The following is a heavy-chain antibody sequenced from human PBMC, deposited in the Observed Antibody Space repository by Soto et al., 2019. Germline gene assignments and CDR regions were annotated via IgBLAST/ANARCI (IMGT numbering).Heavy chain of an antibody. CDR2: IYSRGNT. D-gene: IGHD3-10*01. Sequence: SSETLSLTCTVSGGSISSDYWSWIRQSPGKGLEWIGYIYSRGNTNYNPSLKSRVTISVDTSKTQFSLNLSSVTAADTAMYYCARGRPRDVYNSGQSDFDIWGQGTMVTVSS. CDR1: GGSISSDY. J-gene: IGHJ3*02. CDR3: ARGRPRDVYNSGQSDFDI. V-gene: IGHV4-59*01.